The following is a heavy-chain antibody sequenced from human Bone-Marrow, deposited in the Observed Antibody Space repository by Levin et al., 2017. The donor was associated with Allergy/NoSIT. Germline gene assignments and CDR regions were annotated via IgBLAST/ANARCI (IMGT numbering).Heavy chain of an antibody. CDR3: ARLGYSAGKYIDH. J-gene: IGHJ4*02. V-gene: IGHV1-18*01. Sequence: GESLKISCKASGYTFTSYGVTWVRPAPGQGLEWMGWISPYHGTANYAQNLQGRVTMTTDTSTNTAYMDLRSLRSDDTAVYYCARLGYSAGKYIDHWGQGTLVTVSS. CDR1: GYTFTSYG. CDR2: ISPYHGTA. D-gene: IGHD4-11*01.